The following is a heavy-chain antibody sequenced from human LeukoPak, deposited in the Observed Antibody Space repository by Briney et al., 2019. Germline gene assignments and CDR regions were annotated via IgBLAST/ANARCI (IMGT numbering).Heavy chain of an antibody. CDR3: VVATIANDAFDI. CDR1: GYTFTSYD. CDR2: MNPNSGNT. J-gene: IGHJ3*02. D-gene: IGHD5-12*01. V-gene: IGHV1-8*01. Sequence: ASVKVSCKASGYTFTSYDINWMRQATGQGLEWMGWMNPNSGNTGYAQKFQGRVTMTRNTSISTAYMELSSLRSEDTAVYYCVVATIANDAFDIWGQGTMVTVSS.